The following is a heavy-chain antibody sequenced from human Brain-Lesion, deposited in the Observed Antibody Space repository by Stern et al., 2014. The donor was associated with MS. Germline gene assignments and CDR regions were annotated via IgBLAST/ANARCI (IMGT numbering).Heavy chain of an antibody. CDR1: GFTVSSTY. CDR3: ARYCSGGSCYFHGLDV. V-gene: IGHV3-53*01. CDR2: LNSGGDP. D-gene: IGHD2-15*01. Sequence: EVQLLESGGGLMQHGGSLRLSCVASGFTVSSTYMSWVRQAQGTGLAWVSVLNSGGDPRYGDYAKGRFTISRDTSKNTLYLQMDSLRADDTAVYYCARYCSGGSCYFHGLDVWGQGTTVTVSS. J-gene: IGHJ6*02.